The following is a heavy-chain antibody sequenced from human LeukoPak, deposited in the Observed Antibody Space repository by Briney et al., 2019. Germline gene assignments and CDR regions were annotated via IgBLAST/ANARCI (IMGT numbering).Heavy chain of an antibody. D-gene: IGHD1-26*01. CDR2: INPSGGSS. CDR3: AKAPYSGSYSTHNDY. CDR1: GYTFTSYY. J-gene: IGHJ4*02. Sequence: ASVKVSCKASGYTFTSYYMHWVRQAPGQGLEWMGIINPSGGSSSYAQKFQGRVTMTRDTSTSTVYMELSSLRAEDTAVYYCAKAPYSGSYSTHNDYWGQGTLVTVSS. V-gene: IGHV1-46*01.